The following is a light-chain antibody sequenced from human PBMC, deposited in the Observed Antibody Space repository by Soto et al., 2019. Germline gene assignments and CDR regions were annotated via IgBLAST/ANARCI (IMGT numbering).Light chain of an antibody. CDR3: QQYGPSPLYT. CDR2: GTF. CDR1: QSVSSRD. J-gene: IGKJ2*01. V-gene: IGKV3-20*01. Sequence: EIVLTQSPGTLSLSPGERATLSCRASQSVSSRDLAWYQQKPGQAPRLLIYGTFIRETGISDRFSGSGSGTDFTLTISRLAPEDSAVYYCQQYGPSPLYTFGQGTRLE.